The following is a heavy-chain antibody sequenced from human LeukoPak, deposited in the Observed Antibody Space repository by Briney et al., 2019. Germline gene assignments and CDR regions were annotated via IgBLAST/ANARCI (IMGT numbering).Heavy chain of an antibody. CDR3: ARRRHSSGKPANWFDP. V-gene: IGHV7-4-1*02. CDR2: INTNTGNP. CDR1: GYTFTSYA. J-gene: IGHJ5*02. D-gene: IGHD6-19*01. Sequence: ASVKVSCKASGYTFTSYAMNWVRQAPGQGLEWMGWINTNTGNPTYAQGFTGRFVFSLDTSVSTAYLQISSLKAEDTAVYYCARRRHSSGKPANWFDPWGQGTLVTVSS.